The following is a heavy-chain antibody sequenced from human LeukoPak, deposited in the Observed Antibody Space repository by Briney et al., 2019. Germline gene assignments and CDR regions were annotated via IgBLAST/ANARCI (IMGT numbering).Heavy chain of an antibody. CDR3: ARARAAMYRYYYYYMDV. D-gene: IGHD2-2*01. Sequence: SVKVSCKTSGYPFSSHYIHWVRQVPGQGLEWMGGIIPIFGTTNYAQKFQGRVTITTDESTSTAYMELSSLRSEDTAVYYCARARAAMYRYYYYYMDVWGKGTTVTVSS. CDR2: IIPIFGTT. V-gene: IGHV1-69*05. J-gene: IGHJ6*03. CDR1: GYPFSSHY.